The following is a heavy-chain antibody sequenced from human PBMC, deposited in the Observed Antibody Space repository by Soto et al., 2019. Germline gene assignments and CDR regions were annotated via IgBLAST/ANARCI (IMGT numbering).Heavy chain of an antibody. CDR1: GGSISSSSYY. CDR3: ALTTVTADY. D-gene: IGHD4-17*01. V-gene: IGHV4-39*01. J-gene: IGHJ4*02. Sequence: PSETLSLTCTVSGGSISSSSYYWGWIRQPPGKGLEWIGSIYYSGSTYYNPSLKSRVTISVDTSKNQFSLKLSSMTAADTAVYYCALTTVTADYWGQGTLVTVSS. CDR2: IYYSGST.